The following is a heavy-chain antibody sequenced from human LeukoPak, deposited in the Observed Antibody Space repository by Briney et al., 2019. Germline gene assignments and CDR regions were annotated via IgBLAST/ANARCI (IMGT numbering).Heavy chain of an antibody. D-gene: IGHD1-1*01. CDR3: ARTGRGVSFDP. J-gene: IGHJ5*02. CDR1: GGSFSGYY. V-gene: IGHV4-34*01. Sequence: PSETLSLTCAVYGGSFSGYYWSWIRQPPGKGLEWIGEINHSGSPNYNPSRKSRVTISVDTSKNQFSLKLSSVTAADTAVYYCARTGRGVSFDPWGQGTLVTVSS. CDR2: INHSGSP.